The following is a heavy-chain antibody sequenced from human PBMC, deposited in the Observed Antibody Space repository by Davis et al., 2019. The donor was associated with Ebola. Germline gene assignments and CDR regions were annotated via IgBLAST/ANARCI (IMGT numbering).Heavy chain of an antibody. D-gene: IGHD6-13*01. CDR2: IYYSGAT. J-gene: IGHJ4*02. CDR1: GGSISSSSSY. V-gene: IGHV4-39*01. CDR3: ARPRAAAGFDY. Sequence: SETLSLTCTVSGGSISSSSSYWGWIRQPPRKGLEWIGSIYYSGATYYNPSLKSRVTISVDTSRNQFSLKLTSLTAADTAVYYCARPRAAAGFDYWGQGTLVTVSS.